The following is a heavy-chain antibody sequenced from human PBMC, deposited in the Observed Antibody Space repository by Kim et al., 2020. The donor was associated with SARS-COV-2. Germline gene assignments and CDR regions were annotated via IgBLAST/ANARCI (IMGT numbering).Heavy chain of an antibody. Sequence: SETLSLTCTASGGSISSSSNYWVWLRQPPGMGLEWIGSLYYSGSTYYNSFLKIGVLFSVDTPKNQFLQQLSAVTVADTASYYCVSVSPRFPPYWRQ. J-gene: IGHJ4*02. CDR3: VSVSPRFPPY. V-gene: IGHV4-39*01. CDR2: LYYSGST. CDR1: GGSISSSSNY. D-gene: IGHD3-10*01.